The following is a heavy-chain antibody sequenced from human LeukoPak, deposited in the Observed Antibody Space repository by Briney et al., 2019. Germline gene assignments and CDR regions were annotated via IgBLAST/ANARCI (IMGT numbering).Heavy chain of an antibody. J-gene: IGHJ3*02. V-gene: IGHV3-21*01. Sequence: GGSLRLSCAASGFTFSNYAMNWVRQAPGEGLEWVSSTSTSSSHIYYADSVKGRFTISRDNAKNSLYLQMNSLRAEDTAVYYCARYKSGSFSDVFDIWGQGTMVTVSS. D-gene: IGHD1-26*01. CDR3: ARYKSGSFSDVFDI. CDR2: TSTSSSHI. CDR1: GFTFSNYA.